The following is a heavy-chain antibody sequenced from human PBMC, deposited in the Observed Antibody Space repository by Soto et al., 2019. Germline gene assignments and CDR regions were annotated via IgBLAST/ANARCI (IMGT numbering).Heavy chain of an antibody. J-gene: IGHJ2*01. D-gene: IGHD3-22*01. V-gene: IGHV1-2*04. CDR2: INPNSGGT. CDR1: GYTFTGYY. CDR3: ARSMIVVVMYVPTLSYFDL. Sequence: ASVKVSCKASGYTFTGYYMHWVRQAPGQGLEWMGWINPNSGGTNYAQKFQGWVTMTRDTSISTAYMELRSLRSDDTAVYYCARSMIVVVMYVPTLSYFDLWGRGTLVTVSS.